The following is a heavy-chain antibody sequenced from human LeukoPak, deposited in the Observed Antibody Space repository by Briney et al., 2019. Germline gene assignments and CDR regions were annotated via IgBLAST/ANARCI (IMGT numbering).Heavy chain of an antibody. V-gene: IGHV1-18*01. J-gene: IGHJ4*02. D-gene: IGHD6-13*01. CDR3: ARPAERQLRYYFDY. Sequence: GASVKVSCKATGYTFSNYGISWMRQAPGQGLEWMGWISAYNGDTNYAQELQGRVTMTTDTSTSTAYMELRSLRSDDTAVYYRARPAERQLRYYFDYWGQGTLVTVSS. CDR1: GYTFSNYG. CDR2: ISAYNGDT.